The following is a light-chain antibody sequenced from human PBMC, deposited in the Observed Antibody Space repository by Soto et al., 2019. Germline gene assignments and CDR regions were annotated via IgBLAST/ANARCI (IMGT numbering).Light chain of an antibody. Sequence: QSVLTQPPSVSGAPGQRVAISCTGSSSNIGARYDVHWYQQLPGTAPKLLIYGNNNRPSGVPDRFSGSKSGTSASLAITGLQADDEADYYCQSFDSSLSAWVFGGGTQLTVL. V-gene: IGLV1-40*01. CDR2: GNN. J-gene: IGLJ3*02. CDR1: SSNIGARYD. CDR3: QSFDSSLSAWV.